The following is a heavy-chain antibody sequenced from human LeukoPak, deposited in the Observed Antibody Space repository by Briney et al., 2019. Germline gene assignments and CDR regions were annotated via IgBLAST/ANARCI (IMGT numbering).Heavy chain of an antibody. V-gene: IGHV4-39*07. CDR1: GASISNSTYY. Sequence: SETLSLTCNVSGASISNSTYYWGWIRQPPGKGLEWIGSIYYSGSTYCKPSLKSRLTISVDTSKNQFSVNLSSVTAADTTVYYCARVGCSGGSCYRLRYYMDVWGKGTTVTVSS. J-gene: IGHJ6*03. CDR2: IYYSGST. CDR3: ARVGCSGGSCYRLRYYMDV. D-gene: IGHD2-15*01.